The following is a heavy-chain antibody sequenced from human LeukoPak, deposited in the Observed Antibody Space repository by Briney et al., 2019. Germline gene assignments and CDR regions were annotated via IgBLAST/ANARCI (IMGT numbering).Heavy chain of an antibody. CDR1: GFTFSGYG. V-gene: IGHV3-33*01. J-gene: IGHJ5*02. CDR2: IWYDGSNK. D-gene: IGHD3-10*01. Sequence: PGGSLRLSCAASGFTFSGYGMHWVRQAPGKGLEWVAVIWYDGSNKYYADSVKGRFTISRDNSKNTLYLQMNSLRAEDTAVYYCARDIGRYYYGSGSPDHWGQGTLVTVSS. CDR3: ARDIGRYYYGSGSPDH.